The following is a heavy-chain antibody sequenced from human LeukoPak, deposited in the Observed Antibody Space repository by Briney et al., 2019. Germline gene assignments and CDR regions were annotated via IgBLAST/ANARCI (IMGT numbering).Heavy chain of an antibody. CDR2: ISGSGGRT. D-gene: IGHD1-14*01. V-gene: IGHV3-23*01. CDR3: AKEDRQPHPDPFDY. J-gene: IGHJ4*02. Sequence: GGPLRLSCAASGFTFSSYAMSWVRQAPGKGLERVSAISGSGGRTYYADSVKGRFTISRDNSKNTLYLQMNSLRAEDTAAYYCAKEDRQPHPDPFDYWGQGTLVTVSS. CDR1: GFTFSSYA.